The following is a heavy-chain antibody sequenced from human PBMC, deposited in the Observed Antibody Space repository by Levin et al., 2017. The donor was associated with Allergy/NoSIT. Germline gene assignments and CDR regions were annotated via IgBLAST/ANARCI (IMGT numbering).Heavy chain of an antibody. V-gene: IGHV3-7*01. CDR2: IKGDGSEK. CDR1: GFSFSSYW. D-gene: IGHD3-22*01. J-gene: IGHJ4*02. Sequence: SGGSLRLSCAASGFSFSSYWMSWVRQAPGKGLEWVATIKGDGSEKHYVDSVKGRFTISRDNAKNSLYLQMNSLRAEDTAVYYCAREGYSYDSSGLSPTRDDYWGQGTLVTVSS. CDR3: AREGYSYDSSGLSPTRDDY.